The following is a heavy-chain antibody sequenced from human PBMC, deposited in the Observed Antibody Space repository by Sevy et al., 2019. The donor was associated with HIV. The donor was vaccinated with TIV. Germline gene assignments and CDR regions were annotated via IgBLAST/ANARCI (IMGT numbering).Heavy chain of an antibody. J-gene: IGHJ4*02. V-gene: IGHV3-7*01. D-gene: IGHD3-22*01. CDR2: IKQVGSEK. CDR3: ARARGSYYYDSMGTYYFDY. CDR1: GFTFSSYW. Sequence: GGSLRLSCAASGFTFSSYWMSWVRQAPGKGLEWVANIKQVGSEKYYVDSVKGRFTISRDNAKNSRYLQMNSLRAEDTAVYYCARARGSYYYDSMGTYYFDYWGQGTLVTVSS.